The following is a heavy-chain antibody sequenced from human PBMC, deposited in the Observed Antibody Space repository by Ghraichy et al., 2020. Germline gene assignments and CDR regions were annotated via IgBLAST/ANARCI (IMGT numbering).Heavy chain of an antibody. Sequence: SETLSLTCAVSGGSISSGGYSWSWIRQPPGKGLEWIGYIYHSGSTYYNPSLKSRVTISVDRSKNQFSLKLSSVTAADTAVYYCARLDYDSSGYHFDYWGQGTLVTVSS. J-gene: IGHJ4*02. V-gene: IGHV4-30-2*01. D-gene: IGHD3-22*01. CDR3: ARLDYDSSGYHFDY. CDR1: GGSISSGGYS. CDR2: IYHSGST.